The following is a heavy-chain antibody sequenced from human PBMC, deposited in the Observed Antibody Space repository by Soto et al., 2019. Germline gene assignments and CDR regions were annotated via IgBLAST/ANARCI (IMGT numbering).Heavy chain of an antibody. CDR2: IXXSXXX. D-gene: IGHD6-6*01. CDR1: GGSISSGNYY. Sequence: SETRSLTCTVSGGSISSGNYYLTWIRQPPGKGLXWIXXIXXSXXXXXNXXLKSRVTISVDTSKNQFSLKLTSVTAAETAVYYCARVEWSIAATTDYWGQGTLVTVSS. V-gene: IGHV4-30-4*01. J-gene: IGHJ4*02. CDR3: ARVEWSIAATTDY.